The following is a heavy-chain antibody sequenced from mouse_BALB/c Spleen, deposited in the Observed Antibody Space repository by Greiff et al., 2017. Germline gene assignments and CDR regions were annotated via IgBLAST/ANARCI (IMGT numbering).Heavy chain of an antibody. Sequence: VQLQQSGAELMKPGASVKISCKATGYTFSSYWIEWVKQRPGHGLEWIGEILPGSGSTNYNEKFKGKATFTADTSSNTAYMQLSSLTSEDSAVYYCARRTFYYYGSSYVNYFDYWGQGTTLTVSS. J-gene: IGHJ2*01. CDR1: GYTFSSYW. D-gene: IGHD1-1*01. CDR2: ILPGSGST. V-gene: IGHV1-9*01. CDR3: ARRTFYYYGSSYVNYFDY.